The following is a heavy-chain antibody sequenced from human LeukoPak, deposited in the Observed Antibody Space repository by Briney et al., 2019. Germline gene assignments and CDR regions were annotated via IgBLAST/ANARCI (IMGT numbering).Heavy chain of an antibody. CDR2: LRYDGSKK. CDR1: PFKITSYG. V-gene: IGHV3-30*02. CDR3: AKGRPCGGDCYAVDY. J-gene: IGHJ4*02. Sequence: GGSLRLSCAASPFKITSYGMHWVRQAPGKGLEWVAFLRYDGSKKYYADSVKGRFTISRDNSKNTLYLQMSSLRPEDTAVYYCAKGRPCGGDCYAVDYWGQGTLVTVSS. D-gene: IGHD2-21*02.